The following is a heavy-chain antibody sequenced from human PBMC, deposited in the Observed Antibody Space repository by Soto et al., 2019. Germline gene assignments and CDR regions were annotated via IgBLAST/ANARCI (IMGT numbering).Heavy chain of an antibody. CDR2: VNPSGGHT. Sequence: QVQLVQSGAEVKKPGASVKVSCKASGDTFTDYYIHWVRQAPGQGLEWMGTVNPSGGHTTYAQHXLXXXTXXRDTSASTLYMALTMLTSEDTAIYYCARGGHVVVVTAALDYGGQGTLVPVSS. CDR3: ARGGHVVVVTAALDY. J-gene: IGHJ4*02. D-gene: IGHD2-21*02. V-gene: IGHV1-46*01. CDR1: GDTFTDYY.